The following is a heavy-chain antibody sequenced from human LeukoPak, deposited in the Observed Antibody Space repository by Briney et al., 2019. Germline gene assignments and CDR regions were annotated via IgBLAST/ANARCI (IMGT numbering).Heavy chain of an antibody. V-gene: IGHV3-49*04. CDR3: TREGAYSSRWIQWGYFDY. J-gene: IGHJ4*02. CDR2: IRSKAYGGTT. CDR1: GFTFGDYA. Sequence: GGSLRLSCTASGFTFGDYAMSWVRQAPGKGLEWVGFIRSKAYGGTTEYAASVKGRFTISRDDSKSIAYLQMNSLKTEDTAVYYCTREGAYSSRWIQWGYFDYWGQGTLVTVSS. D-gene: IGHD6-13*01.